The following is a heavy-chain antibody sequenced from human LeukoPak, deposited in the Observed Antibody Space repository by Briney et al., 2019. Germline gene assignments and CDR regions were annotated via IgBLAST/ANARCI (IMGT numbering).Heavy chain of an antibody. Sequence: GGSLRLSCAASGFTFSSYGMHWVRQAPGKGLEWVTFIRFDGTNKHYADSVKGRFTISRDNSKNTLHLQMNSLRVEDTAVYYCAKDSGIYNYWGQGTLVTVSS. CDR3: AKDSGIYNY. CDR1: GFTFSSYG. CDR2: IRFDGTNK. V-gene: IGHV3-30*02. J-gene: IGHJ4*02. D-gene: IGHD1-26*01.